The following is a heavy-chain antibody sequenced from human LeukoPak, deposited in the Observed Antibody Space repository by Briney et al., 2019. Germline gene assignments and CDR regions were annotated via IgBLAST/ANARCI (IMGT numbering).Heavy chain of an antibody. Sequence: SETLSLTCAVYGGSFSGYYWSWTRQPPGKGLEWIGEINHSGSTNYNPSLKSRVTISVDTSKNQFSLKLSSVTAADTAVYYCARAAAPPHSFDYWGQGTLVTVSS. D-gene: IGHD6-13*01. CDR2: INHSGST. CDR1: GGSFSGYY. CDR3: ARAAAPPHSFDY. J-gene: IGHJ4*02. V-gene: IGHV4-34*01.